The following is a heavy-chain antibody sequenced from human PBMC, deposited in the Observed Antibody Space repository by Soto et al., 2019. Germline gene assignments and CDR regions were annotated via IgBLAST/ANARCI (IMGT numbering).Heavy chain of an antibody. CDR1: GGSFSGYY. CDR3: ARLRTIQPRREWLVIDV. Sequence: SETLSLTCAVYGGSFSGYYWSWIRQPPGKGLEWIGEINHSGSTNYNPSLKSRVTISVDTSKNQFSLKLSSVTAADTAVYYCARLRTIQPRREWLVIDVWGKGTTVTVSS. J-gene: IGHJ6*04. D-gene: IGHD6-19*01. V-gene: IGHV4-34*01. CDR2: INHSGST.